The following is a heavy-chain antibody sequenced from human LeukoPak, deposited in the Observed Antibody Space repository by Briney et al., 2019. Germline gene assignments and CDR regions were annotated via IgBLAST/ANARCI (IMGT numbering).Heavy chain of an antibody. Sequence: PSETLSLTCTVSGGPITSSSYYWAWIRQSPGQGLEWIGSIYYSGKTYYTPSLTSRVTISVDTSKTQFSLRVSSMTAADAAFYYCARGGVLGTTSHTPFDYWGQGILVTVSS. CDR3: ARGGVLGTTSHTPFDY. D-gene: IGHD1-26*01. J-gene: IGHJ4*02. V-gene: IGHV4-39*01. CDR1: GGPITSSSYY. CDR2: IYYSGKT.